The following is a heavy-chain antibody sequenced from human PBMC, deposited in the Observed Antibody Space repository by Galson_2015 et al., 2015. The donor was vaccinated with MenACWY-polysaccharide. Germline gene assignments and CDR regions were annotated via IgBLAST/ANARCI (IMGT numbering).Heavy chain of an antibody. CDR3: TRGGGRYYVDY. J-gene: IGHJ4*02. Sequence: MGWINPNGGGTHYEQKYQARVTMTRDTSINTAYMELSRLSSDDTAVYYCTRGGGRYYVDYWGQGTLVTVSS. CDR2: INPNGGGT. D-gene: IGHD6-19*01. V-gene: IGHV1-2*02.